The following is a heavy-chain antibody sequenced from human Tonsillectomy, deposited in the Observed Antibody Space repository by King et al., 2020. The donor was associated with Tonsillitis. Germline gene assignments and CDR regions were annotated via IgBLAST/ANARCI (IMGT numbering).Heavy chain of an antibody. CDR2: ISSSSTYK. CDR1: GFTFSHYR. J-gene: IGHJ4*02. Sequence: DVQLVESGGGLVKPGGSLRLSCEGSGFTFSHYRMNWVRQAPGKGLEWVSSISSSSTYKDYAESVKGRFTISRDNAKNSLYLQMNSLRAEDTAVYFCARVGDSVILMSYFDFWGQGSLVTVSS. D-gene: IGHD3-16*01. CDR3: ARVGDSVILMSYFDF. V-gene: IGHV3-21*01.